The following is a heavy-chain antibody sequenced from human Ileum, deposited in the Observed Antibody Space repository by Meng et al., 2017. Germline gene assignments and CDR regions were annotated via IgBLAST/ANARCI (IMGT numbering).Heavy chain of an antibody. V-gene: IGHV4-34*01. J-gene: IGHJ5*02. CDR3: ARGGPWFDP. CDR2: INHSGST. Sequence: QVQLKELGAQLVRPSETLSLTCAVYGGSFSGYYWSWIRQPPGKGLEWIGEINHSGSTNYNPSLKSRVTISVDTSKNQFSLKLSSVTAADTAVYYCARGGPWFDPWGQGTLVTVSS. CDR1: GGSFSGYY.